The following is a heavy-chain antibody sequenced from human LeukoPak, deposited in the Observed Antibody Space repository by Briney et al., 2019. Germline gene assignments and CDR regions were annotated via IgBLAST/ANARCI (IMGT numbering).Heavy chain of an antibody. V-gene: IGHV3-30*02. CDR3: AKDPQYYDFWSGSILYYFDY. J-gene: IGHJ4*02. CDR2: IRYDGSNK. D-gene: IGHD3-3*01. Sequence: GGSLRLSCAASGFTFSSYGMHWVRQAPGKGLDWVAFIRYDGSNKDYADSVKGRFTISRDNSKNTLYLQMNSLRAEDTAVYYCAKDPQYYDFWSGSILYYFDYWGQGTLVTVSS. CDR1: GFTFSSYG.